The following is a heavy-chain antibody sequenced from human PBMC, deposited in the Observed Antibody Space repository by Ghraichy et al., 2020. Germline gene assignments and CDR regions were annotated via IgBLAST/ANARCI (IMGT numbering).Heavy chain of an antibody. CDR2: ISNDGSNK. Sequence: GGSLRLSCAASGFIFSSYAMHWVRQAPGKGLEWVAVISNDGSNKYYTDPVKGRFTISRDNSKNTLYLQMNSLRAEDTAVYYCARDYGDYPAVGYYYYYMDVWGKGTTVTVSS. V-gene: IGHV3-30*04. D-gene: IGHD4-17*01. J-gene: IGHJ6*03. CDR3: ARDYGDYPAVGYYYYYMDV. CDR1: GFIFSSYA.